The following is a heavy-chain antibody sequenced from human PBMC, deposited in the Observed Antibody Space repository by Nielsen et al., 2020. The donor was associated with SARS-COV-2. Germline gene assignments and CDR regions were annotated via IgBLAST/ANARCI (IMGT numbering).Heavy chain of an antibody. J-gene: IGHJ6*02. CDR2: ISAYNGNT. CDR3: ARDAPDLDIVLMVYAMGGSYYGMDV. Sequence: ASVKVSCKASGYTFTSYGISWARQAPGQGLEWLGWISAYNGNTNYAQKLQGRVTMTTDTSTSTAYMELRSLRSDDTAVYYCARDAPDLDIVLMVYAMGGSYYGMDVWGQGTTVTVSS. D-gene: IGHD2-8*01. CDR1: GYTFTSYG. V-gene: IGHV1-18*01.